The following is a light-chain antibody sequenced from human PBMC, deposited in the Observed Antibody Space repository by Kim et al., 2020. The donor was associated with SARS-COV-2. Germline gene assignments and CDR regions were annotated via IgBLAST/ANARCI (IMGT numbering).Light chain of an antibody. J-gene: IGKJ1*01. CDR2: PTS. CDR3: QQLDDYPRT. V-gene: IGKV1-9*01. CDR1: QGISNS. Sequence: ASVGDRVIITCRDSQGISNSLAWYQQKPGKAPNLLIYPTSTLQTGVPSRFSGSESGTDFTLTISSLQPEDFATYYCQQLDDYPRTFGQGTKVDIK.